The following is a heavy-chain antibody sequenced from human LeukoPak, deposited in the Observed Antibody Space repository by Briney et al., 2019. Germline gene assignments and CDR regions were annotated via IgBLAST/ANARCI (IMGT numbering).Heavy chain of an antibody. CDR3: ARQYSSSWYPSPDWFDP. J-gene: IGHJ5*02. CDR2: IYHSGST. D-gene: IGHD6-13*01. Sequence: SETLSLTCAVSGGSISSSNWWSWVRQPPGQGLEWIGEIYHSGSTNYNPSLKSRVTISVDTSKNQFSLKLSSVTAADTAVYYCARQYSSSWYPSPDWFDPWGQGTLVTVSS. CDR1: GGSISSSNW. V-gene: IGHV4-4*02.